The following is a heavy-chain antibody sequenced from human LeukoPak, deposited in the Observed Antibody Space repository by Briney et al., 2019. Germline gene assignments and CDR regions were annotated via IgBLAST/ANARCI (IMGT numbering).Heavy chain of an antibody. D-gene: IGHD6-6*01. CDR2: IYHSGST. V-gene: IGHV4-38-2*02. CDR1: GYPISSGYY. J-gene: IGHJ4*02. Sequence: SETLSLTCTVSGYPISSGYYWGWIRQPPGKGLEWIGSIYHSGSTYYNPSLKSRVTISVDTSKNQFSLKLSSVTAADTAVYYCARVSYSSSSGFDYWGQGTLVTVSS. CDR3: ARVSYSSSSGFDY.